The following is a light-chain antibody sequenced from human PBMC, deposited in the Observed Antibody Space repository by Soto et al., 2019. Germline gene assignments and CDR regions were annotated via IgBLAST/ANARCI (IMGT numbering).Light chain of an antibody. V-gene: IGKV3-15*01. CDR1: QSVSSN. CDR3: QQYNNWPT. J-gene: IGKJ1*01. CDR2: AAS. Sequence: EIVMTQSPATLSVSPGERATLSCRASQSVSSNLAWYQQRPGQAPRLLIYAASTRATGIPARFSGSGSGTEFTLTISTLQSEDFAFYYCQQYNNWPTCDQGTKVDIK.